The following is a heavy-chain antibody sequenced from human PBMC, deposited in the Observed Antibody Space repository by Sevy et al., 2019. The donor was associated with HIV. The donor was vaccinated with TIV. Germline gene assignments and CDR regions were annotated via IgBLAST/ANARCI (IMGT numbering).Heavy chain of an antibody. J-gene: IGHJ6*02. CDR2: ISYDGSNK. CDR3: ARGLWGSGPKGYYYGMDV. Sequence: GGSLRLSCAASGFTFSSYAMHWVRQAPGKGLEWVAVISYDGSNKYYADSVKGRFTISRDNSKNTLYLQMNSLRAEDTAVYDCARGLWGSGPKGYYYGMDVWGQGTTVTVSS. V-gene: IGHV3-30-3*01. CDR1: GFTFSSYA. D-gene: IGHD7-27*01.